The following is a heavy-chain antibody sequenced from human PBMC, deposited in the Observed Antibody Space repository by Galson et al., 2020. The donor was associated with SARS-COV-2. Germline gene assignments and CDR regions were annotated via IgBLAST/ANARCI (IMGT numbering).Heavy chain of an antibody. J-gene: IGHJ2*01. CDR2: IYQSGAT. CDR1: GVSISSGGYS. CDR3: ARRYTYGLSPYWYFDL. D-gene: IGHD5-18*01. Sequence: SETLSLTCAISGVSISSGGYSWTCTRQPPGKALEWIVYIYQSGATQYNPSLKSRLTISVDRSKNQLSLDLRSVNVADSAVYYCARRYTYGLSPYWYFDLWGPGTLVTVSS. V-gene: IGHV4-30-2*01.